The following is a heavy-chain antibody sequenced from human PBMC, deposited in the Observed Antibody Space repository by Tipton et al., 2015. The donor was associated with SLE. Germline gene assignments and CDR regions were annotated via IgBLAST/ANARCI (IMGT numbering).Heavy chain of an antibody. D-gene: IGHD3-16*01. J-gene: IGHJ4*02. V-gene: IGHV4-34*01. Sequence: LRLSCDVNGGSFSGYYWSWIRQSPGKGLEWIGEVNHLGTIYYNASLKSRVTISIDTSKSHFSLKLTSVTAADTAVYYCARMEGMITYGGIAGLWGQATVVTVSS. CDR2: VNHLGTI. CDR3: ARMEGMITYGGIAGL. CDR1: GGSFSGYY.